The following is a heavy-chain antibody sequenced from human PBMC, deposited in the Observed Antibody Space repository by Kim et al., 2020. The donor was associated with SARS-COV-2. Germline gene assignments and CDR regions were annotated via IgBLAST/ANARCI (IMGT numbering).Heavy chain of an antibody. CDR2: IRAHSGDT. V-gene: IGHV1-18*04. CDR3: ARGANYFDY. CDR1: GYTFSSYD. J-gene: IGHJ4*02. Sequence: ASVKVSCKASGYTFSSYDVNWVRQAPGQGLEWIGRIRAHSGDTYYAQNFQGRVTLTPDTSTGTAYLELRNLRSDDTAIYFCARGANYFDYWGQGTLFTDS.